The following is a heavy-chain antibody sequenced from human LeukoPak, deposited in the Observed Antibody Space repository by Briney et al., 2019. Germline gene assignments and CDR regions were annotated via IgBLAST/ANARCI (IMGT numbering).Heavy chain of an antibody. CDR2: IKEDGSEK. CDR1: GFTFSNYW. J-gene: IGHJ3*02. V-gene: IGHV3-7*01. Sequence: QPGGSLRLSCAATGFTFSNYWMSWVRQAPGKGLEWVANIKEDGSEKYYVDSVKGRFTISRDNAKNSLYLQMNSLRAEDTAVYYCARLDTTMTTAFDIWGQGTMVTVSS. CDR3: ARLDTTMTTAFDI. D-gene: IGHD5-18*01.